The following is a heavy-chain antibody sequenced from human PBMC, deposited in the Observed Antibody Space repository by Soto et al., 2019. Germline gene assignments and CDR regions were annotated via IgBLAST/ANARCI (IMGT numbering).Heavy chain of an antibody. V-gene: IGHV1-69*01. D-gene: IGHD3-10*01. CDR3: ARDPILTVIPGEYSCMDV. Sequence: SVKVSCKASGYTFSGFYMHWVRQAPGQGLEWMGGIIPIFGTANYAQKFQGRVTITADESTSTAYMELSSLRSEDTAVYYCARDPILTVIPGEYSCMDVSGQGTTVTGS. CDR1: GYTFSGFY. J-gene: IGHJ6*02. CDR2: IIPIFGTA.